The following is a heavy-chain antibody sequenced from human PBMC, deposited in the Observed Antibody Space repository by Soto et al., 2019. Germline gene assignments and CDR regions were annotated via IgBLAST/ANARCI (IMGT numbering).Heavy chain of an antibody. CDR1: GGSFSGYY. J-gene: IGHJ4*02. V-gene: IGHV4-34*01. CDR3: ATTQEYSGYDR. Sequence: SETLSLTCAVYGGSFSGYYWSWIRQPPGKGLEWIGEINHSGSTNYNPSLKSRVTISVDTSKNQFSLKLSSVTAADTAVYYCATTQEYSGYDRWGQGTLVTVSS. CDR2: INHSGST. D-gene: IGHD5-12*01.